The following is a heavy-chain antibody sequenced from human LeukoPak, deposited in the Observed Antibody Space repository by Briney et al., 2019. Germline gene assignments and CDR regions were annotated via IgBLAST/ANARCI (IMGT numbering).Heavy chain of an antibody. J-gene: IGHJ4*02. CDR2: ISYDGSNK. CDR1: GFTFSSYG. D-gene: IGHD3-22*01. CDR3: AKDSSRGGYSEYYDSSGYFDY. Sequence: RGSLRLSCAASGFTFSSYGMHWVRQAPGKGLEWVAVISYDGSNKYYADSVKGRFTISRDNSKNTLYLQMNSLRAEDTAVYYCAKDSSRGGYSEYYDSSGYFDYWGQGTLVTVSS. V-gene: IGHV3-30*18.